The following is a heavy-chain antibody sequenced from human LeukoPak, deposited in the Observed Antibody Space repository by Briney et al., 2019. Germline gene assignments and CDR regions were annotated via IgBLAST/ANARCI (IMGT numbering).Heavy chain of an antibody. J-gene: IGHJ4*02. Sequence: GGSLGLSCAASRFTISSNYMTWVRQAPGKGLAWVSVISSGGSTYYSDSVKGRFTISRDNSKNTLYLQMNTLRSKDTAVYYCARGLYSSGWYFGYCVEGTLVTVSS. CDR3: ARGLYSSGWYFGY. CDR1: RFTISSNY. CDR2: ISSGGST. D-gene: IGHD6-19*01. V-gene: IGHV3-66*01.